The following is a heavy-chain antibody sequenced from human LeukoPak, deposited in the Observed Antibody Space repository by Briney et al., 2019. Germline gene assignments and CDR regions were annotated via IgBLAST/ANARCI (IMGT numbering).Heavy chain of an antibody. V-gene: IGHV1-24*01. J-gene: IGHJ4*02. CDR2: FDPEDGET. CDR3: ATGYADRFDY. Sequence: ASVKVSRKVSRYTLTELSMHWVRQAPGKGLEWMGGFDPEDGETIYAQKFQGRVTMTEDTSTDTAYMELSSLRSEDTAVYYCATGYADRFDYWGQGTLVTVSS. CDR1: RYTLTELS. D-gene: IGHD5-12*01.